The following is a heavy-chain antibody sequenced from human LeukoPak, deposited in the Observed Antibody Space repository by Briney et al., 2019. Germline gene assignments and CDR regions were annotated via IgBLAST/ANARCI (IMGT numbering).Heavy chain of an antibody. Sequence: GGSPRLSCAASGFTFTNYWMHWVRQAPGMGLVWVSRLPPDELGIIYADSVKGRFTVSRDNAKNTVYLQMNNLRVDDTAMYYCVGTIASRGSEYWGQGARVTVSS. CDR1: GFTFTNYW. D-gene: IGHD6-6*01. CDR2: LPPDELGI. J-gene: IGHJ4*02. V-gene: IGHV3-74*01. CDR3: VGTIASRGSEY.